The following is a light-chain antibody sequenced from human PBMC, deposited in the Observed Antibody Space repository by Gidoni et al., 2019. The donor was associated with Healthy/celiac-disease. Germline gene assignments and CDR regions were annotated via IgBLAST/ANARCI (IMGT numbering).Light chain of an antibody. CDR1: QSLLHSNGYNY. V-gene: IGKV2-28*01. CDR3: MQALQTPVT. CDR2: LGS. Sequence: DIVMTQSPLSLPVTPGEPASISCRSSQSLLHSNGYNYLDWYLQKPGQSPQLLIYLGSNRASGVPDRFSGSGSGTDFTLKISRVEAEDVGVYYCMQALQTPVTFXQXTKVEIK. J-gene: IGKJ1*01.